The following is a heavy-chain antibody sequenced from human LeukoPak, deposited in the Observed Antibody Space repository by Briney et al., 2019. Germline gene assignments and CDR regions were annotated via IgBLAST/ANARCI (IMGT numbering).Heavy chain of an antibody. D-gene: IGHD2-21*01. CDR1: GFTFSSYG. J-gene: IGHJ6*02. CDR3: AKDIQVYYYYGMDV. V-gene: IGHV3-30*18. Sequence: GGSLRLSCAASGFTFSSYGMHWVRQAPGKGLEWVAVISYDGSNKYYADSVKGRFTISRDNSKNTLYLQMNSLRAEGTAVYYCAKDIQVYYYYGMDVWGQGTTVTVSS. CDR2: ISYDGSNK.